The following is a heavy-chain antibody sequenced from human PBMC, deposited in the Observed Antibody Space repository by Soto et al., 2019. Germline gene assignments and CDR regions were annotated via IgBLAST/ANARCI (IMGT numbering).Heavy chain of an antibody. D-gene: IGHD3-3*01. CDR2: ISTTSSSI. CDR1: GFTFSSYS. CDR3: ARKGVAFDY. V-gene: IGHV3-48*02. J-gene: IGHJ4*02. Sequence: GGSLRLSCAASGFTFSSYSMNWVRQAPGKGLEWISYISTTSSSIYYADSVKGRFTISRDNAKNSLFLQMNSRRDEDTAVYYCARKGVAFDYWGQGALVTVSS.